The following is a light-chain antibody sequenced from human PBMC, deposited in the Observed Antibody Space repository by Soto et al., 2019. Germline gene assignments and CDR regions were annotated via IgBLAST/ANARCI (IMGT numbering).Light chain of an antibody. Sequence: QSVLTQPPSASGPPGQSVPISCTGTSSDVGGYNYVSWYQQHPGKAPKLMIYEVSKRPSGVPDRFSGSKSGNTASLTVSGLQAEDEADYYCSSYAGSNNYVFGTGTKLTVL. V-gene: IGLV2-8*01. CDR2: EVS. CDR3: SSYAGSNNYV. J-gene: IGLJ1*01. CDR1: SSDVGGYNY.